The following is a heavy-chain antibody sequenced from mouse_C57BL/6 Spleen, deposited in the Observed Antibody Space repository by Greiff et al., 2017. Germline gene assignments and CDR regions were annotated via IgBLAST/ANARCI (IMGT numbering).Heavy chain of an antibody. J-gene: IGHJ1*03. CDR2: ISYDGSN. Sequence: EVKLLESGPGLVKPSQSLSLTCSVTGYSITSGYYWNWIRQFPGNKLEWMGYISYDGSNNYNPSLKNRISITRDTSKNQFFLKLNSVTTEDTATYYCARVTTVVDWYFDVWGTGTTVTVSS. D-gene: IGHD1-1*01. V-gene: IGHV3-6*01. CDR1: GYSITSGYY. CDR3: ARVTTVVDWYFDV.